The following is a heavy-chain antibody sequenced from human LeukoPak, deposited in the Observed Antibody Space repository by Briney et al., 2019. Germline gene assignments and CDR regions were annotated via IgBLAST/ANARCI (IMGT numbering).Heavy chain of an antibody. CDR3: AIWRSTTGTTGFDY. J-gene: IGHJ4*02. CDR1: GYTFTGYY. D-gene: IGHD1-1*01. V-gene: IGHV1-2*02. Sequence: ASVKVSCKASGYTFTGYYMHWVRQAPGQGLEWMGWINPNSGGTNYAQKFQGRVTMTRDTSISTAYMELSRLRSDDTAVYYCAIWRSTTGTTGFDYWGQGTLVTVSS. CDR2: INPNSGGT.